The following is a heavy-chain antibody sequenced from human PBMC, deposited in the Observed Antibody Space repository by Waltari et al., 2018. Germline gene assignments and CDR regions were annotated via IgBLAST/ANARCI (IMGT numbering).Heavy chain of an antibody. V-gene: IGHV4-61*02. CDR3: ASRQDTAMGYYYYYGMDV. D-gene: IGHD5-18*01. J-gene: IGHJ6*02. Sequence: QVQLQESGPGLVKPSQTLSLTCTVSGGSISSGSYYWSWIRQPAGKGLEWIGRIYTSGSTNYNPSLKSRVTISVDTSKNQFSLKLSSVTAADTAVYYCASRQDTAMGYYYYYGMDVWGQGTTVTVSS. CDR2: IYTSGST. CDR1: GGSISSGSYY.